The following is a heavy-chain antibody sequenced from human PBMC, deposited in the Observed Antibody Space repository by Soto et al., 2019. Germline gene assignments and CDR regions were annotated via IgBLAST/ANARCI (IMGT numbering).Heavy chain of an antibody. J-gene: IGHJ4*02. V-gene: IGHV4-59*08. CDR3: ARPDGGTFYY. CDR1: GGSISSYY. D-gene: IGHD1-1*01. CDR2: IYYSGST. Sequence: QVQLQESGPGLVKPSETLSLTCTVSGGSISSYYWSWIRQPPGKGLEWIGYIYYSGSTNYNPSLKTRVTISVDTSKNQVSLKVSSCAGADTAVYYCARPDGGTFYYLGQGTLVTVPP.